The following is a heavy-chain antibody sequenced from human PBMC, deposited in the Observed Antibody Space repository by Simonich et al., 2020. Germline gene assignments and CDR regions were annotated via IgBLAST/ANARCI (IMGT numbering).Heavy chain of an antibody. CDR1: GYTSTGDY. J-gene: IGHJ3*02. V-gene: IGHV1-2*02. CDR2: NNPNSGGT. Sequence: QVQLVQSGAEVKKPGASVKVSCKASGYTSTGDYMHWVRQAPGQGLGWMGLNNPNSGGTNYSQKLQGRVTMTRDTSISTAYMELSRLRSDDTAVYYCARVRFEAFDIWGQGTMVTVSS. CDR3: ARVRFEAFDI.